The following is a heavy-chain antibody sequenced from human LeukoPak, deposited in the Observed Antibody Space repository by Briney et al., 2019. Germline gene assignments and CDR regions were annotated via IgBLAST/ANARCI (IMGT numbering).Heavy chain of an antibody. CDR3: AKIVVPAAYYFYGMDV. Sequence: GGSLRLSCAASGFTFSRYYMSWVRQTPGKGLEWVSGISGNGVKTFYADSVKGRFTVSRDNSKKTVDLQMNSLRVEDTAIFYCAKIVVPAAYYFYGMDVWGQGTTVTVSS. J-gene: IGHJ6*02. CDR1: GFTFSRYY. CDR2: ISGNGVKT. V-gene: IGHV3-23*01. D-gene: IGHD2-2*01.